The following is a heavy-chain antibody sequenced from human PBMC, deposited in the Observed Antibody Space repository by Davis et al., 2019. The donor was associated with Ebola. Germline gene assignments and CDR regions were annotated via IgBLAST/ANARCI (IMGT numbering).Heavy chain of an antibody. J-gene: IGHJ4*02. CDR1: GFTFSSFS. Sequence: GGSLRLSCAASGFTFSSFSMTWVRQSPGKGLEWVANIKQDGSGKDYVDSVKGRFTISRDNAKNSLYLQMNSLRDEDTAVYYCARVLGGVYIAARGFDYWGQGTLVTVSS. CDR2: IKQDGSGK. D-gene: IGHD6-6*01. V-gene: IGHV3-7*01. CDR3: ARVLGGVYIAARGFDY.